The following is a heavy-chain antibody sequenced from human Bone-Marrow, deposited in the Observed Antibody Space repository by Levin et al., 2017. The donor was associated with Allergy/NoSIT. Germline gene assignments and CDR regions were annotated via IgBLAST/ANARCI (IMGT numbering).Heavy chain of an antibody. CDR2: ISGSGVNT. CDR1: GFTFSNDA. CDR3: ARDLRALNGRDWYGWFDP. Sequence: PGGSLRLSCAASGFTFSNDAMGWVRQAPGKGLEWVSSISGSGVNTYYADSVKGRFTISRDNSKDTLYLQINSLRAEDTALYYCARDLRALNGRDWYGWFDPWGQGTLVTVSS. V-gene: IGHV3-23*01. J-gene: IGHJ5*02. D-gene: IGHD6-19*01.